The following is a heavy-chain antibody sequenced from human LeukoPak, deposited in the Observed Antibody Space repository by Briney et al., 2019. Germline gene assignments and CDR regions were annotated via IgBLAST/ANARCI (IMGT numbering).Heavy chain of an antibody. CDR2: IYYSGST. CDR1: GGSISSGDYY. CDR3: ARADSVVPDYFDY. V-gene: IGHV4-30-4*01. J-gene: IGHJ4*02. D-gene: IGHD2-2*01. Sequence: PSQTLSLTCTFSGGSISSGDYYWSWIRQPPGKGLEWIGYIYYSGSTYYNPSLKSRVTISVDTSKNQFSLKLSSVTAADTAVYYCARADSVVPDYFDYWGQGTLVTVSS.